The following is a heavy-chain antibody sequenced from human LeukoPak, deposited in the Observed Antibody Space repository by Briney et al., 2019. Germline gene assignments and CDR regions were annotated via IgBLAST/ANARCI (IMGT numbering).Heavy chain of an antibody. CDR2: IYYGGST. D-gene: IGHD4-17*01. CDR1: GGSISSYY. V-gene: IGHV4-59*01. J-gene: IGHJ4*02. Sequence: SETLSLTCTVSGGSISSYYWSWIRQPPGKGLEWIGYIYYGGSTNYNPSLKSRVTISVDTSKNQFSLKLSSVTAADTAVYYCARVSLYGDYSSDWGQGTLVTVSS. CDR3: ARVSLYGDYSSD.